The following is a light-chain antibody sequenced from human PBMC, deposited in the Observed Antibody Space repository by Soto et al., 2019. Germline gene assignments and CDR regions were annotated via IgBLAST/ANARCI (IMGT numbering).Light chain of an antibody. J-gene: IGLJ1*01. Sequence: QSALTQPASVSGSPGQSITISCTGTSSDVGGYNYVCWYQHHPGKAPKLIISEVSNRPSGVSDRFSGSKSGNTASLTISGLQPEDEADYYCTSFTSSTTDVFGTGTKGTVL. CDR1: SSDVGGYNY. V-gene: IGLV2-14*01. CDR3: TSFTSSTTDV. CDR2: EVS.